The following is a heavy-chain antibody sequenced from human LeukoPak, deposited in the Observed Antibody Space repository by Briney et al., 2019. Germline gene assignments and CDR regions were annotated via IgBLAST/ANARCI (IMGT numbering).Heavy chain of an antibody. Sequence: ASVKVSCKVSGYTLTELSMHWVRQAPGQGLEWMGWINPNSGGTNYAQKFQGRVTMTRDTSISTAYMELSRLRSDDTAVYYCAREGQQLVLGYFDYWGQGTLVTVSS. D-gene: IGHD6-13*01. J-gene: IGHJ4*02. CDR2: INPNSGGT. CDR3: AREGQQLVLGYFDY. V-gene: IGHV1-2*02. CDR1: GYTLTELS.